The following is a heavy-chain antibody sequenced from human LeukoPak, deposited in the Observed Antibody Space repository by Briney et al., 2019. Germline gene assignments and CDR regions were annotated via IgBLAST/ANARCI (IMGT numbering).Heavy chain of an antibody. D-gene: IGHD6-6*01. J-gene: IGHJ6*02. CDR3: AKASSSSTWYYYYGMDV. V-gene: IGHV3-9*01. Sequence: GGSLRLSCAASGFSFDDYAMHWVRQAPGKGLEWVSGISWNSNSIGYADSVKGRFTISRDNAMNSLYLQMNSLRAEDTAQYYCAKASSSSTWYYYYGMDVWGQGTTVTVSS. CDR1: GFSFDDYA. CDR2: ISWNSNSI.